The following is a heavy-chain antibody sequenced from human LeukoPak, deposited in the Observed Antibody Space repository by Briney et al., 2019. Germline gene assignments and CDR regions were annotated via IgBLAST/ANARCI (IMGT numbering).Heavy chain of an antibody. CDR2: IYHSGST. D-gene: IGHD3-3*01. J-gene: IGHJ6*03. V-gene: IGHV4-4*02. CDR1: GGSISSSNW. Sequence: SETLSLTCAVSGGSISSSNWWSWVRQPPGKGLEWIGEIYHSGSTNYNPSLKSRVTISVDKSKNQFSLKLSSVTAADTAVYYCAREITPYYDFLSGYRRYYYYYMDVWGKGTTVTVSS. CDR3: AREITPYYDFLSGYRRYYYYYMDV.